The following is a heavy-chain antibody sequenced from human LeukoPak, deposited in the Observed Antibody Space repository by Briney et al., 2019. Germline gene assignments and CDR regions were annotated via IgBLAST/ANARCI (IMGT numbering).Heavy chain of an antibody. J-gene: IGHJ6*03. V-gene: IGHV1-46*03. CDR1: GYTFTSYY. Sequence: ASVKVSCKASGYTFTSYYMHWVRQAPGQGGEWMGIINPSGGSTSYAQKFQGRVTMTRDTSTSTVYMELSSLRSEDTAVYYCALGMPRASAQDSYYYFYYMDVWGKGTTVTVSS. CDR2: INPSGGST. CDR3: ALGMPRASAQDSYYYFYYMDV. D-gene: IGHD2-2*01.